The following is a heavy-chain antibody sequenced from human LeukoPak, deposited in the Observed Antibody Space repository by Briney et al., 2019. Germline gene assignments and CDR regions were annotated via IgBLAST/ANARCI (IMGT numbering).Heavy chain of an antibody. J-gene: IGHJ3*01. CDR2: INSGGSGT. V-gene: IGHV3-74*01. D-gene: IGHD4/OR15-4a*01. CDR3: AGVRAGANRAFDV. Sequence: PGGSLRLSCAASGFNFTSNWMHWVRQTPGKGLVWVSRINSGGSGTSYADSVEGRFTISRDNAKNTLWLQMNSLRADDTAVYYCAGVRAGANRAFDVWGQGTVVAVSS. CDR1: GFNFTSNW.